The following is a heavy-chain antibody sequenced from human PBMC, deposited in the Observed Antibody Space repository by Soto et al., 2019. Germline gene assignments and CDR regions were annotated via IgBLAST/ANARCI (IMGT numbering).Heavy chain of an antibody. CDR1: GFTFDDYA. V-gene: IGHV3-9*01. Sequence: EVQLVESGGGLVQPGRSLRLSCAASGFTFDDYAMHWVRQPPGKGLEWVSSISWNRGNLGYADSVEGRFTISRDNAKNSLYLQMNSLRGEDTALYYCAKGASTTVFAFNDYWGQGTLVTVSS. CDR2: ISWNRGNL. D-gene: IGHD4-17*01. J-gene: IGHJ4*02. CDR3: AKGASTTVFAFNDY.